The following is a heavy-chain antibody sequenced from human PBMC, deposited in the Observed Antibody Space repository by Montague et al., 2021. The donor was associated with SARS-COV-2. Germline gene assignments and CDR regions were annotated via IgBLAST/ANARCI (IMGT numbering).Heavy chain of an antibody. CDR3: AKTHRYYNRNFDY. CDR1: GFTLNSYS. D-gene: IGHD3-22*01. J-gene: IGHJ4*02. V-gene: IGHV3-23*03. CDR2: IYSGGSST. Sequence: SLRLSCAASGFTLNSYSISWVRQAPGKGLEWASIIYSGGSSTYYADSVKGRFTISRDNSKNTLYLQMNSMIAEDTAVYYCAKTHRYYNRNFDYWGQGTLVTVSS.